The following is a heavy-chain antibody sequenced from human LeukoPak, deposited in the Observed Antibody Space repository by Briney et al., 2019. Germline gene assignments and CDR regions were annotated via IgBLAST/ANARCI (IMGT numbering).Heavy chain of an antibody. Sequence: AGGSLRLSCAASGFSLSSYSMNWVRQAPGKGLEWVSSITISSNFIYYADSVKGRFTISRDNAKSSLFLQMNSLRAEDTAVYFCARDGHGDGFLTGYSYFGMDVWGQRTTVTVSS. CDR1: GFSLSSYS. CDR2: ITISSNFI. D-gene: IGHD3-9*01. CDR3: ARDGHGDGFLTGYSYFGMDV. J-gene: IGHJ6*02. V-gene: IGHV3-21*01.